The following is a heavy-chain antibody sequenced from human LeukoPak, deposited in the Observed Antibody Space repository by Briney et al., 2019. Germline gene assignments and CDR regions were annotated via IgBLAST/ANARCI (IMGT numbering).Heavy chain of an antibody. CDR1: GFGVSVNY. J-gene: IGHJ4*02. CDR3: AAKGNGYTGIYVFAH. D-gene: IGHD1-26*01. Sequence: AGGSRRLSCAASGFGVSVNYMSWVRQAPGKGLEWVSVLYASGITKYADSVKGRFTISRDTSDNTLNLQMNGLGVDDSAVYYCAAKGNGYTGIYVFAHWGQGTLVTVSA. CDR2: LYASGIT. V-gene: IGHV3-66*01.